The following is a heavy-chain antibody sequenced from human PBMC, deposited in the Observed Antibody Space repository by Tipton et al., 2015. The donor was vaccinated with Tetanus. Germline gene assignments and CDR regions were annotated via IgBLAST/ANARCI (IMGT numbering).Heavy chain of an antibody. Sequence: TLSLTCTVSGDSISSQNSYWGWIRQTPGRRLEWIGTTHFSGSPYYNPSLKSRVAMHVDTSRNQLSLRLTSVTAADTAVYFCARRVHPLYIPFASWGPGTLVTVSS. CDR1: GDSISSQNSY. CDR3: ARRVHPLYIPFAS. CDR2: THFSGSP. J-gene: IGHJ4*02. D-gene: IGHD2-8*01. V-gene: IGHV4-39*01.